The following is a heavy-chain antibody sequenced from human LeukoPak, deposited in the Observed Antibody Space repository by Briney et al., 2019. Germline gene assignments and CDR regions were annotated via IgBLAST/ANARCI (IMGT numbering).Heavy chain of an antibody. CDR1: GFTFSSYS. CDR2: ISSSSSYI. CDR3: ARERDGYNSVFAFDV. Sequence: GGSLRLSCAASGFTFSSYSMNWVRQAPGKGLEWVSSISSSSSYIYYADSVKGRFTISRDNAKNSLYLQMNSLRAEDTAVYYCARERDGYNSVFAFDVWGQGTMVTVSS. D-gene: IGHD5-24*01. V-gene: IGHV3-21*04. J-gene: IGHJ3*01.